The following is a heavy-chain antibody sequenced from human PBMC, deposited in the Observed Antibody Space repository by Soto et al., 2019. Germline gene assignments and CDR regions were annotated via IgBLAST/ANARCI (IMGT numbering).Heavy chain of an antibody. CDR3: ARDGSDTMVAYYFDY. V-gene: IGHV3-33*01. Sequence: QVQLVESGGGVVQPGTSLRLSCVASGFTFTYGIHWVRQAPGKGLEWVAITWYDGSTKYYADSVKGRFAISRDNSKNTLYRQISSLRAEDTAVYYCARDGSDTMVAYYFDYWGQGTLVTVSS. CDR2: TWYDGSTK. J-gene: IGHJ4*02. CDR1: GFTFTYG. D-gene: IGHD3-10*01.